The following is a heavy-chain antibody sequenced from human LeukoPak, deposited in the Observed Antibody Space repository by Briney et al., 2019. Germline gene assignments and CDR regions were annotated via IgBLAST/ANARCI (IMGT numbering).Heavy chain of an antibody. D-gene: IGHD5-18*01. V-gene: IGHV4-30-2*01. J-gene: IGHJ4*02. Sequence: PSETLSLTCTVSGGSISSGGYYWSWIRQPPGKGLEWIGYIYHSGSTYYNPSLKSRVTISVDRSKNQFSLKLSSVTAADTAVYYCARVGPGYSYGPSRRFDYWGQGTLVTVSS. CDR3: ARVGPGYSYGPSRRFDY. CDR1: GGSISSGGYY. CDR2: IYHSGST.